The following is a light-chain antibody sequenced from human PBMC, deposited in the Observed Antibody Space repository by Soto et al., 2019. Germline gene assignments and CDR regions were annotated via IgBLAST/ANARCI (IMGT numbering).Light chain of an antibody. Sequence: QSALTQPASVSGSPGHSITISCTGTSSDIGGYNYVSWYQQLPDKVPKLIIYDVSNRPSGVSDRFSGSKSGNAASLTISGLQAEDEADYYCSSYTSTSTLYVFGTGTKVTVL. CDR1: SSDIGGYNY. J-gene: IGLJ1*01. V-gene: IGLV2-14*03. CDR2: DVS. CDR3: SSYTSTSTLYV.